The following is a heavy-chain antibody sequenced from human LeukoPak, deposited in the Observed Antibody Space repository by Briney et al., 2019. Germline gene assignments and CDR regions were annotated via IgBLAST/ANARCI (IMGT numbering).Heavy chain of an antibody. Sequence: ASVKVSCKASGYTFSSYGISWVRQAPGQGLEWMGWISAYNGNTNYVQKLQSRVTMTTDTSTSTAYMELRSLRSDDTAVYYCARDSPDRYSSGYLYYFDYWGQGTLVTVSS. D-gene: IGHD3-22*01. CDR1: GYTFSSYG. V-gene: IGHV1-18*01. CDR3: ARDSPDRYSSGYLYYFDY. J-gene: IGHJ4*02. CDR2: ISAYNGNT.